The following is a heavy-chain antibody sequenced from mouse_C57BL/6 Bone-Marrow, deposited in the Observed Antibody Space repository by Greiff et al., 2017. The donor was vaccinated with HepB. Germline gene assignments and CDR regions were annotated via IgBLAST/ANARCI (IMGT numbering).Heavy chain of an antibody. CDR1: GYTFTSYG. V-gene: IGHV1-81*01. D-gene: IGHD3-2*02. CDR3: ARRAAKATPFAY. J-gene: IGHJ3*01. Sequence: QVQLQQSGAELARPGASVKLSCKASGYTFTSYGISWVKQRTGQGLEWIGEIYPRSGNTYYNEKFKGKATLTADKSSSTAYMELRSLTSEDSAVYFWARRAAKATPFAYWGQGTLVTVSA. CDR2: IYPRSGNT.